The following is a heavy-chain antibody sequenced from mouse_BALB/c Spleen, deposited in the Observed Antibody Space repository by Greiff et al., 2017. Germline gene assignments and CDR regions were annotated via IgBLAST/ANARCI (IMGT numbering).Heavy chain of an antibody. CDR3: ARGVWFAY. V-gene: IGHV5-6-5*01. CDR1: GFTFSSYA. J-gene: IGHJ3*01. Sequence: EVKLMESGGGLVKPGGSLKLSCAASGFTFSSYAMSWVRQTPEKRLEWVASISSGGSTYYPDSVKGRFTISRDNARNILYLQMSSLRSEDTAMYYCARGVWFAYWGQGTLVTVSA. CDR2: ISSGGST.